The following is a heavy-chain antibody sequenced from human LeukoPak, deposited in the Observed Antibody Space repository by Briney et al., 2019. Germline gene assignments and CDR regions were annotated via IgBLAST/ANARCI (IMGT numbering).Heavy chain of an antibody. V-gene: IGHV4-59*01. CDR3: ARGVVAAPQTFDY. D-gene: IGHD2-15*01. CDR2: IYYSGST. J-gene: IGHJ4*02. CDR1: GDSINNFY. Sequence: SETLSLTCAVSGDSINNFYWSWTRQPPGKGLQWIGYIYYSGSTNYNPSLKSRVTISADTSKNQFSLKLTSVTAADTAVYYCARGVVAAPQTFDYWGQGNLVTVSS.